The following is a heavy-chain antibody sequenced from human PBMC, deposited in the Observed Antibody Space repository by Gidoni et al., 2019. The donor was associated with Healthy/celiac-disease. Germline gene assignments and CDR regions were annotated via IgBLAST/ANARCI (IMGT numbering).Heavy chain of an antibody. CDR1: GGSFSGYY. Sequence: QVQLQQWGAGLLKPSETLSLTCAVYGGSFSGYYWSWFRQPPGKGLEWIGEINHSGSTNYNPSLKSRVTISVDTSKNQFSLKLSSVTAADTAVYYCARGLKVAGLAYWGQGTLVTVSS. CDR3: ARGLKVAGLAY. D-gene: IGHD6-19*01. J-gene: IGHJ4*02. CDR2: INHSGST. V-gene: IGHV4-34*01.